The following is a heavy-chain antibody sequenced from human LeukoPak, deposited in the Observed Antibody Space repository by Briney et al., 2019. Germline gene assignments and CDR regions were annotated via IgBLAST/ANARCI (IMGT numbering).Heavy chain of an antibody. CDR1: GFTFSSYT. CDR2: ISATGFTT. D-gene: IGHD5-12*01. V-gene: IGHV3-23*01. CDR3: ARDRAGGYDVFDY. J-gene: IGHJ4*02. Sequence: GGSLRLSCAASGFTFSSYTMSWVRQAPGKGLEWISVISATGFTTYHTDSVKGRFTISRDNSKSMLYLQMDGLRAEDTAVYYCARDRAGGYDVFDYWGQGTLVTVSS.